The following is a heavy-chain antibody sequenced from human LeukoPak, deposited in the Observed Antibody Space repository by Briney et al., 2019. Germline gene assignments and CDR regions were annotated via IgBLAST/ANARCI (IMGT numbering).Heavy chain of an antibody. J-gene: IGHJ6*02. Sequence: GGSLRLSCGVSGFPFSNYDMHWVRKPPGKVLDWVSAIDIVGNTYYSGSVKGRFTISRENAQNSLFLQMNSLRDGDTALYYCIRIRTREHQYGMDVWGQGTTVTVSS. CDR2: IDIVGNT. CDR3: IRIRTREHQYGMDV. CDR1: GFPFSNYD. V-gene: IGHV3-13*01. D-gene: IGHD1-26*01.